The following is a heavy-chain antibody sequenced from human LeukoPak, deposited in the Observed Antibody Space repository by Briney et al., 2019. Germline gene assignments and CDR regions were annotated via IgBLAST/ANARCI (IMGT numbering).Heavy chain of an antibody. J-gene: IGHJ3*02. CDR2: INPSGGST. D-gene: IGHD3-10*01. Sequence: ASVKVSCKASGYTFTGYYMHWVRQAPGQGLEWMGIINPSGGSTSYAQKFQGRVTMTRDTSTSTVYMELSSLRSEDTGVYYCARASTPRGAFDIWGQGTMVTVSS. CDR3: ARASTPRGAFDI. V-gene: IGHV1-46*01. CDR1: GYTFTGYY.